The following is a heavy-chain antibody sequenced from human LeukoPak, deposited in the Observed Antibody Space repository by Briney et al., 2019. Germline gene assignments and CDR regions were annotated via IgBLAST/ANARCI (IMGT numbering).Heavy chain of an antibody. Sequence: SETLSLTCTVSGGSISSYYWSWIRQPPGKGLEWIGYIYYSGSTNYNPSLKSRVTISIDASKNQFSLKLSSVTAADTAVYYCARDPHFDYWGQGTLVTVSS. CDR3: ARDPHFDY. J-gene: IGHJ4*02. CDR2: IYYSGST. CDR1: GGSISSYY. V-gene: IGHV4-59*01.